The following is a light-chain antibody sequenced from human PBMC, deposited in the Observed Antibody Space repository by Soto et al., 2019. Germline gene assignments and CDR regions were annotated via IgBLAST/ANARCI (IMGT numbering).Light chain of an antibody. V-gene: IGKV1-5*03. J-gene: IGKJ2*01. CDR3: QQYSSYPYT. Sequence: DIQMTQSPSTLSASVGDRVTITCRASQSISSWLAWYQQKPGTAPKLLIYKASSLQSGVPSRFSGSGSGTEFTLNISSLQPDDFATYYCQQYSSYPYTFGQGIKLEIK. CDR2: KAS. CDR1: QSISSW.